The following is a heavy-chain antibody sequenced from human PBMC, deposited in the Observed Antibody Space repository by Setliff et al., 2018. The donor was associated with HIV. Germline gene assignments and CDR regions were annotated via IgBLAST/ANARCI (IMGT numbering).Heavy chain of an antibody. CDR2: INPSSGDT. V-gene: IGHV1-46*01. Sequence: ASVKVSCKASGYSFTNYYIHWVRQAPGQGLEWMGVINPSSGDTLYAQNFQGRVTVTRDTSTSTVYMELSSLRYEDTAVYFCARVPNWGEAPFAFDVWGRGTMVTVSS. J-gene: IGHJ3*01. CDR1: GYSFTNYY. CDR3: ARVPNWGEAPFAFDV. D-gene: IGHD7-27*01.